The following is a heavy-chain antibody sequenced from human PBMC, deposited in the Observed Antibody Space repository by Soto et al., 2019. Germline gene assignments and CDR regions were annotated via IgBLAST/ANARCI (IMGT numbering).Heavy chain of an antibody. CDR3: ARVPAGSGYYYWYFDL. J-gene: IGHJ2*01. CDR1: GGTFSSYT. D-gene: IGHD3-22*01. CDR2: IIPILGIA. V-gene: IGHV1-69*02. Sequence: QVQLVQSGAEVKKPGSSVKVSCKASGGTFSSYTISWVRQAPGQGLEWMGRIIPILGIANYAQKFQGRVTSTADKSKSTGYLELGSLRSEDTAVYYCARVPAGSGYYYWYFDLWGRGTLVTVSS.